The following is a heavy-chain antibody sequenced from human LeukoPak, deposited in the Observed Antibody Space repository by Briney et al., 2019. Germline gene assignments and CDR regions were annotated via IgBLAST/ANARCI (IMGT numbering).Heavy chain of an antibody. V-gene: IGHV3-48*03. CDR2: ISSSGSTI. Sequence: GGSLRLSCAASGFTFSSYEMNWVRQAPGKGLEWVSYISSSGSTIYYADSVKGRFTISRDNAKNSLYLQMNSLKTEDTAVYYCTRDWERYCYSTSCYFYMDVWGKGTTVTIFS. J-gene: IGHJ6*03. CDR1: GFTFSSYE. CDR3: TRDWERYCYSTSCYFYMDV. D-gene: IGHD2-2*01.